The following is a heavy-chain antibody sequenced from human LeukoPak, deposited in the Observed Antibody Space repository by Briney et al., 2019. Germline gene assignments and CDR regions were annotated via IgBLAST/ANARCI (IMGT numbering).Heavy chain of an antibody. CDR2: IYSGGST. V-gene: IGHV3-53*01. CDR1: GFTVGSNY. D-gene: IGHD3-10*01. J-gene: IGHJ4*02. Sequence: GGSLRLSCAASGFTVGSNYMSWVRQAPGKGLEWVSVIYSGGSTYYADSVKGRFTISRDNSKNTLYLQMNSLRAEDTAVHYCARGYYDSGSYFAFDYWGQGTLVTVSS. CDR3: ARGYYDSGSYFAFDY.